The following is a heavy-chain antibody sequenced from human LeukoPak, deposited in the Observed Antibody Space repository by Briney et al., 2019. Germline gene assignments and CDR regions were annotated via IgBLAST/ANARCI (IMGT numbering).Heavy chain of an antibody. CDR2: ISGSGGST. CDR3: AKDRSYYDFWSGYSGPEDY. CDR1: GFTFSSYS. J-gene: IGHJ4*02. D-gene: IGHD3-3*01. V-gene: IGHV3-23*01. Sequence: GGSLRLSCAASGFTFSSYSMSWVRQAPGKGLEWVSAISGSGGSTYYADSVKGRFTISRDNSKNTLYLQMNSLRAEDTAVYYCAKDRSYYDFWSGYSGPEDYWGQGTLVTVSS.